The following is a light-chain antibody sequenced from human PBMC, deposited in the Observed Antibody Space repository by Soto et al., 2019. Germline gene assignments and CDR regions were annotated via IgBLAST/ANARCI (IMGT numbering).Light chain of an antibody. V-gene: IGLV2-23*02. Sequence: QSALTQPASVSGSPGQSITISCTGTTSDVGSYDLVSWYQQHPGKAPKIMIYEVSKRPSGDSNRFSGSKSGNTASLTISGPQAEDEADCYCCSYAGGRSPSVFGTGTELTVL. CDR3: CSYAGGRSPSV. CDR1: TSDVGSYDL. J-gene: IGLJ1*01. CDR2: EVS.